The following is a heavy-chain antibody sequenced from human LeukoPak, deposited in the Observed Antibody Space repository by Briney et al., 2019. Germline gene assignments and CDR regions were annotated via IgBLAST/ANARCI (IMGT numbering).Heavy chain of an antibody. CDR1: GFTFSSYA. V-gene: IGHV3-23*01. CDR3: AKDGYYDSSGYSEDAFDI. CDR2: ISGSGGST. Sequence: GGSLRLSCAASGFTFSSYAMSWVRQAPGKGLEWVPAISGSGGSTYYADSVKGRFTISRDNSKNTLYLQMNSLRAEDTAVYYCAKDGYYDSSGYSEDAFDIWGQGTMVTVSS. J-gene: IGHJ3*02. D-gene: IGHD3-22*01.